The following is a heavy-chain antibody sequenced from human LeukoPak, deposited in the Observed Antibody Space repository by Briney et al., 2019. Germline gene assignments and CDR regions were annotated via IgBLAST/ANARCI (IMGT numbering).Heavy chain of an antibody. J-gene: IGHJ6*03. V-gene: IGHV1-69*05. Sequence: SVKVSCKASGGTFSSYAISWVRQAPGQGLEWMGGIIPIFGTANYAQKFQGGVTITTDESTSTAYMELSSLRSEDTAVYYCARDGGYYSAEYYYYYMDVWGKGTTVTVSS. CDR3: ARDGGYYSAEYYYYYMDV. D-gene: IGHD3-3*01. CDR1: GGTFSSYA. CDR2: IIPIFGTA.